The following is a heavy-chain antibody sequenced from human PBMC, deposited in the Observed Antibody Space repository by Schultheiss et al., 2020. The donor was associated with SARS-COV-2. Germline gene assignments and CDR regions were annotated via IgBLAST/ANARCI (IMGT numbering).Heavy chain of an antibody. V-gene: IGHV4-4*02. J-gene: IGHJ4*02. CDR2: IYYSGST. D-gene: IGHD3-3*01. CDR1: GGSISSSNW. CDR3: ARLPANYDFWSGYSRSLYYFDY. Sequence: SETLSLTCAVSGGSISSSNWWNWVRQPPGKGLEWIGYIYYSGSTYYNPSLQSLVTISVDTSKNQFSLKRSSVTAADTAVYYCARLPANYDFWSGYSRSLYYFDYWGQGTLVTVAS.